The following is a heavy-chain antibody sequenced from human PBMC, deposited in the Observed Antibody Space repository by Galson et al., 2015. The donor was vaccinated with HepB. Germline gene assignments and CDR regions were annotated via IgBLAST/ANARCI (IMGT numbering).Heavy chain of an antibody. CDR2: VNHGGTT. CDR3: ARSRSGMYRLIYFDS. J-gene: IGHJ4*02. V-gene: IGHV4-34*01. D-gene: IGHD1-26*01. CDR1: GGSLGGHY. Sequence: ETLSLTCVVSGGSLGGHYWSWIRQSPGKGLQWLGEVNHGGTTKYNPSLQSRITVSIDTPKNLFSQTLKSVTAADTALYYCARSRSGMYRLIYFDSRGQGTLVTVSS.